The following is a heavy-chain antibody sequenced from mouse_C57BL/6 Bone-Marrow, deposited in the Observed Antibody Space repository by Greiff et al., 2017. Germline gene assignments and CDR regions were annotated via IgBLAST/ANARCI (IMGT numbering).Heavy chain of an antibody. CDR3: ARKAAYYGSYYYAMDY. CDR1: GFSLTSYG. D-gene: IGHD1-1*01. V-gene: IGHV2-2*01. J-gene: IGHJ4*01. CDR2: IWSGGST. Sequence: QVQLQQSGPGLVQPSQSLSITCTVSGFSLTSYGVHWVRQSPGKGLEWLGVIWSGGSTDYNAAFISRLSISKDNSKSQVFFKMNSLQADDTAIYYCARKAAYYGSYYYAMDYWGQGTSVTVSS.